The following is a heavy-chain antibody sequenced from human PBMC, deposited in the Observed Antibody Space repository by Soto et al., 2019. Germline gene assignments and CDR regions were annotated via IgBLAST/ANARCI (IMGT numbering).Heavy chain of an antibody. V-gene: IGHV4-38-2*01. CDR1: GFFISSGNY. J-gene: IGHJ3*01. D-gene: IGHD2-15*01. CDR2: IFHGGNS. CDR3: ARARWYDAFDV. Sequence: TLSLTCAVSGFFISSGNYWGWIRKPPGKGLEWIGSIFHGGNSYYNPSLKSRVTISVDMSKNQFSLKLNSVTAADTAVYYCARARWYDAFDVWGQGTVVTVSS.